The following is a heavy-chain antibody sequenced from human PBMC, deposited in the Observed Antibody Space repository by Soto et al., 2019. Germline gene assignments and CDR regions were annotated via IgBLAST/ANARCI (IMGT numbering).Heavy chain of an antibody. V-gene: IGHV1-69*13. CDR2: VIPILGQA. J-gene: IGHJ4*02. CDR3: ARVGGVGAPPGADY. Sequence: SVKVSCKASGGIFSSYAISWLRQAPGQGLEWMGAVIPILGQAYYAQNLQDRVTITADESTRTTYMELSSLRSEDTAVYFCARVGGVGAPPGADYWGQGTLVTVSS. D-gene: IGHD1-26*01. CDR1: GGIFSSYA.